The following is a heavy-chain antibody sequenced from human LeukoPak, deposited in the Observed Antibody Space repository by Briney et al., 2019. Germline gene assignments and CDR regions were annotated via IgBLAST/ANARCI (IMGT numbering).Heavy chain of an antibody. Sequence: GGSLRLSCATSRFTFSNYWMSWVRQAPGKGLEWVANIKQDGSEKYYVDSVKGRFTISRDNAKNSLYLQLNSLRAEDTAVYYCAKDQAPYGDYVDYFDYWGQGTLVTVSS. D-gene: IGHD4-17*01. CDR2: IKQDGSEK. CDR3: AKDQAPYGDYVDYFDY. CDR1: RFTFSNYW. J-gene: IGHJ4*02. V-gene: IGHV3-7*01.